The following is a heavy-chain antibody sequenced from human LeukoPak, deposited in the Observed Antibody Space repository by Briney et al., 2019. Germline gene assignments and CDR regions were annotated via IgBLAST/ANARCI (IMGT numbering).Heavy chain of an antibody. CDR3: ARDAGIAVADQFDY. J-gene: IGHJ4*02. D-gene: IGHD6-19*01. CDR1: GYTFTGYY. CDR2: INPNSGGT. V-gene: IGHV1-2*02. Sequence: ASVKISCKASGYTFTGYYMHWVRQAPGQGLEWMGWINPNSGGTNYAQKFQGRVTMTRDTSFSTAYMELSRLRSDDTAVYHCARDAGIAVADQFDYWGQGTLVTVSS.